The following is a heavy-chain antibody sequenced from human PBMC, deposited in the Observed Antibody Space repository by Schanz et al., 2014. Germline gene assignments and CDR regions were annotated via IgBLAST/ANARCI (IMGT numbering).Heavy chain of an antibody. J-gene: IGHJ4*02. V-gene: IGHV7-4-1*02. CDR2: INTNTGNP. CDR3: TTETIAMAGTFSI. D-gene: IGHD6-19*01. Sequence: QVQLVQSGGEVKTPGASVKVSCKASGYTLTHYAMNWVRQAPGQGPEWMGWINTNTGNPTYAQGFTGRFVFSLDTSVSTAYLQISSLKAEDTAAYYCTTETIAMAGTFSIWGQGTLVTVSS. CDR1: GYTLTHYA.